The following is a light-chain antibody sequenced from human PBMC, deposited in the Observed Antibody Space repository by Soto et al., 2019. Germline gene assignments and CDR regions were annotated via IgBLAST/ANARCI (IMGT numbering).Light chain of an antibody. CDR1: QGTSND. V-gene: IGKV1-9*01. CDR2: AAS. CDR3: QQLNSYPYT. J-gene: IGKJ2*01. Sequence: DIQLTQSPSFLSASVGDRVTITYRASQGTSNDLTWYQQKSGKAPKLLIYAASTLQSGVPSRFSGSGSGTEFTLTINGLQPEDFATYYCQQLNSYPYTFGQGTKLEIK.